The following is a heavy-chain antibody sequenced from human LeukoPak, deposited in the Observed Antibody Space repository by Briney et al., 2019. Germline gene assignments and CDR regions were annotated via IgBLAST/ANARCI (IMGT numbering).Heavy chain of an antibody. CDR3: ARDKITGASTNDY. Sequence: GGSLRLSCAASGFSFTNYWMSWVRQAPGMGLEWVAIINQDGSERYYVDSVKVRFTVSRDSAKNSLYLQMNSLRVEDTAVYYCARDKITGASTNDYWGQGTLVTVSS. CDR1: GFSFTNYW. CDR2: INQDGSER. J-gene: IGHJ4*02. D-gene: IGHD1-14*01. V-gene: IGHV3-7*01.